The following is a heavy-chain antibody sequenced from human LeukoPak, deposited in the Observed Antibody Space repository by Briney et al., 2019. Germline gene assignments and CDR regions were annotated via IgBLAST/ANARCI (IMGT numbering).Heavy chain of an antibody. Sequence: ASVTVSCKASGYAFTGYFFNWVRQAPGQGLEWMGWINPNSGDTNYAQKFQGRVTMTRDTSISTAYMDLSRLRDDDTAVYYCARDNSYGSLSAFDFWGQGTVVTVSS. CDR1: GYAFTGYF. J-gene: IGHJ3*01. CDR3: ARDNSYGSLSAFDF. V-gene: IGHV1-2*02. CDR2: INPNSGDT. D-gene: IGHD5-18*01.